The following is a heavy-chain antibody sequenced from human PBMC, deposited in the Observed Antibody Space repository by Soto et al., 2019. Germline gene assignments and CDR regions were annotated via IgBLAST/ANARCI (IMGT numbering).Heavy chain of an antibody. CDR1: GSTFSSYA. CDR3: AKDLKQQLSYDAFDI. J-gene: IGHJ3*02. D-gene: IGHD6-13*01. CDR2: ISGSGGST. V-gene: IGHV3-23*01. Sequence: PGGSLRLSCAASGSTFSSYAMSWVRQAPGKGLEWVSAISGSGGSTYYADSVKGRFTISRDNSKNTLYLQMNSLRAEDTAVYYCAKDLKQQLSYDAFDIWGQGTMVTVSS.